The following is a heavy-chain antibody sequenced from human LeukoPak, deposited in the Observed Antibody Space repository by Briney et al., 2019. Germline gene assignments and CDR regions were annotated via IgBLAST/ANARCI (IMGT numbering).Heavy chain of an antibody. D-gene: IGHD2-2*01. CDR3: ARALRSYCSSTSCYHAPGAFDI. V-gene: IGHV4-30-4*08. Sequence: SETLSLTCTVSGGSISSGDYYWSWIRQPPGKGLEWIGYIYYSGSTYYNPSLKSRVTISVDTSKNQFSLKLSFVTAADTAVYYCARALRSYCSSTSCYHAPGAFDIWGQGTMVTVSS. CDR1: GGSISSGDYY. J-gene: IGHJ3*02. CDR2: IYYSGST.